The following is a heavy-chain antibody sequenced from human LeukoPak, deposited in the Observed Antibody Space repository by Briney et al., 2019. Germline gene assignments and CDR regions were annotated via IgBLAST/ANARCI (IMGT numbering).Heavy chain of an antibody. CDR3: ARAYYCGGDCYAIDY. V-gene: IGHV4-61*01. CDR2: VYHSGTT. D-gene: IGHD2-21*02. J-gene: IGHJ4*02. CDR1: GGSFSSGSYY. Sequence: SETLSLTCTVSGGSFSSGSYYWSWLRQPPGKGLEWIGHVYHSGTTYYNPSLKSRVIISPDTSKNQFSLKVSSVTAADTAVYYCARAYYCGGDCYAIDYWGQGTLVTVSS.